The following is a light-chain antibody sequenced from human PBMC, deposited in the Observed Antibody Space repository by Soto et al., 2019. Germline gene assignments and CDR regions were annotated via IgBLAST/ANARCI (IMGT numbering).Light chain of an antibody. CDR1: QIIGSW. Sequence: DIQMTQSPSSVSASIGDRVTITCRASQIIGSWLAWYQQKPGKAPTLLIYAASSLQSGVPSRFSGSGSGTDFTLTITSLQPADSATYYSQPANTLPFTFGPGTKVDIK. CDR3: QPANTLPFT. CDR2: AAS. J-gene: IGKJ3*01. V-gene: IGKV1-12*02.